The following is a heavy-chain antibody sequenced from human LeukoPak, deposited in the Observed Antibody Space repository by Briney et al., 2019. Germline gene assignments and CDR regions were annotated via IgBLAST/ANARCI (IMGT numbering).Heavy chain of an antibody. CDR2: IYYSATT. J-gene: IGHJ4*02. CDR3: ARQADDSSSSLVYFDY. V-gene: IGHV4-59*08. D-gene: IGHD6-6*01. Sequence: PSESRSLTCAVSGGSISSHYWSWIRQPPGKGLEWIGFIYYSATTKYNPSLKSRVTISADTSKNQFSLKLSSVTAADTAVYYCARQADDSSSSLVYFDYWGQGTLVTVFS. CDR1: GGSISSHY.